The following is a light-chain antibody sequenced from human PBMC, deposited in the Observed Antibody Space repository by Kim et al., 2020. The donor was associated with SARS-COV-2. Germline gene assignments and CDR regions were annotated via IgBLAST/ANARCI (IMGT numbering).Light chain of an antibody. CDR1: SLGDKF. CDR2: QDK. J-gene: IGLJ2*01. Sequence: SVSPGQTASITWSGESLGDKFVCWYQPKPGQSPVLVIYQDKKRPSGIPERFSGSNSGNTATLTISGTQAMDEADYYCQAWDSTSVVFGGGTKVTVL. V-gene: IGLV3-1*01. CDR3: QAWDSTSVV.